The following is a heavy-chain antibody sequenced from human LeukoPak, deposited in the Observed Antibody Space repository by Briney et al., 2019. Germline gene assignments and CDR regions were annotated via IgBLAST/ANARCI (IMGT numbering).Heavy chain of an antibody. CDR2: ISTSKSFI. V-gene: IGHV3-48*01. CDR3: ARDKRGHSYGSVDF. Sequence: GGSLRLSCAASGFTFSTYSLNWVRQAPGKGLEWVSYISTSKSFIYYTDSVKGRFTISRDNAKSSLFLQMNSLRADDTAVYYCARDKRGHSYGSVDFWGQGTLVTVSS. CDR1: GFTFSTYS. J-gene: IGHJ4*02. D-gene: IGHD5-18*01.